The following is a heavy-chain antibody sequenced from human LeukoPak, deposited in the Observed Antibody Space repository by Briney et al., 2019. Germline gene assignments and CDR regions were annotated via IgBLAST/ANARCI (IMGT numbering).Heavy chain of an antibody. CDR3: ARGYQLLYFDWFDP. J-gene: IGHJ5*02. Sequence: ASVKVSCKASGYTFTSYDINWVRQATGQGLEWMGWMNPNSGNTGYAQKFQGRVTITRNTSISTAYMELSSLRSEDTAVYYCARGYQLLYFDWFDPWGQGTLVTVSS. CDR1: GYTFTSYD. D-gene: IGHD2-2*02. V-gene: IGHV1-8*03. CDR2: MNPNSGNT.